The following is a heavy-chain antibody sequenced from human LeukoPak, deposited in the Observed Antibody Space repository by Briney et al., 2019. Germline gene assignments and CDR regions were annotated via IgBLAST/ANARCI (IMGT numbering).Heavy chain of an antibody. CDR1: GGSFSGYY. CDR2: INHSGST. Sequence: SETLSLTCAVYGGSFSGYYWSWIRQPPGKGLEWIGEINHSGSTNYNPSLKSRVTVSVDTSKNQFSLKLSSVTAADTAVYYCARVSYYDFWSGYYRDAFDIWGQGTMVTASS. D-gene: IGHD3-3*01. J-gene: IGHJ3*02. V-gene: IGHV4-34*01. CDR3: ARVSYYDFWSGYYRDAFDI.